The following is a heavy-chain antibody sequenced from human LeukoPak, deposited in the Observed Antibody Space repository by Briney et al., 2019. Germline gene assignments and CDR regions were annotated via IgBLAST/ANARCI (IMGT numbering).Heavy chain of an antibody. CDR2: INPNSGGT. Sequence: ASVKVSCKASGYTFTGYYMHWVRQAPGQGLEWMGWINPNSGGTNYAQKFQGRVTMTRDTSISTAYMELSRLRSDDTAVYYCARRTYSYSSGWYGRRDYYGMDAWGQGTTVTVSS. CDR1: GYTFTGYY. D-gene: IGHD6-19*01. J-gene: IGHJ6*02. CDR3: ARRTYSYSSGWYGRRDYYGMDA. V-gene: IGHV1-2*02.